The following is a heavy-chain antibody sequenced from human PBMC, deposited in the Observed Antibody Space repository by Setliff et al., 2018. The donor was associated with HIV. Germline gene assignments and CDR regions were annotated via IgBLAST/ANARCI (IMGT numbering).Heavy chain of an antibody. V-gene: IGHV1-69*05. CDR1: GGTFSSYA. Sequence: SVKVSCKASGGTFSSYAISWVRQAPGQGLEWMGGIIPIFGTANYAQKFQGRVTITRDTSISTAYMELSRLRSDDTAVYYCARALKDYDFWSGYYGRAYYYYAMDVWGQGTTVTVSS. J-gene: IGHJ6*02. CDR2: IIPIFGTA. D-gene: IGHD3-3*01. CDR3: ARALKDYDFWSGYYGRAYYYYAMDV.